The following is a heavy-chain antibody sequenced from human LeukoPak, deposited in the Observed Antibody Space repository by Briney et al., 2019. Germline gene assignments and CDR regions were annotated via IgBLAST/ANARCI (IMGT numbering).Heavy chain of an antibody. CDR1: GYTFTSYG. D-gene: IGHD3-22*01. J-gene: IGHJ4*02. CDR3: ARGLPPRRNHDSSGYYSYYFDY. Sequence: GASVKVSCKASGYTFTSYGISWVRQAPGQGLEWMGWISGYNGHTKYAQKFQGRVTMTTDTSTSTAYMELRSLTSDDTAVFYCARGLPPRRNHDSSGYYSYYFDYWGQGTLVTVSS. CDR2: ISGYNGHT. V-gene: IGHV1-18*01.